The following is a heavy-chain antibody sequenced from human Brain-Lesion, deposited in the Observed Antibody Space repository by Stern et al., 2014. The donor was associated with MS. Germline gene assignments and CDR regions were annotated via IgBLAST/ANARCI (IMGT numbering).Heavy chain of an antibody. Sequence: VQLVESGPGLVKPSETLSLTCTVAGGSVSSTSYAWAWIRPPPGKGLEWIGAIYYSGNTYYSPSLTSRLTTYLHTSKNQFSLQLRSGTAADTAVYYCAGEEDIRYCSGGSCTGNWFDPWGQGTLVTVSS. CDR2: IYYSGNT. CDR3: AGEEDIRYCSGGSCTGNWFDP. J-gene: IGHJ5*02. CDR1: GGSVSSTSYA. V-gene: IGHV4-39*01. D-gene: IGHD2-15*01.